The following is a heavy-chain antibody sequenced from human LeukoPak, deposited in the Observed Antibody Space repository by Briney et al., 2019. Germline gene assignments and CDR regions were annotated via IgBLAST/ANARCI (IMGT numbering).Heavy chain of an antibody. J-gene: IGHJ3*02. V-gene: IGHV4-38-2*01. Sequence: PSETLSLTCAVSGYSISSGYYWGWIRQPPGKGLEWIGSIYHSGSTYYNPSLKSRVTISVDTSKNQFSLKLSSVTAADTAVYYCARRGLYYYDSSGPDAFDIWGQGTMVTVSS. CDR2: IYHSGST. CDR3: ARRGLYYYDSSGPDAFDI. D-gene: IGHD3-22*01. CDR1: GYSISSGYY.